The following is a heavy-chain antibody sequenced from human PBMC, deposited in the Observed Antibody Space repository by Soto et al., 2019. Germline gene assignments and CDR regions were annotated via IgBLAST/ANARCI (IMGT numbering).Heavy chain of an antibody. J-gene: IGHJ5*02. V-gene: IGHV4-59*01. Sequence: TCTVSCGSISSYYWSWIRQPPGKGLEWIGYIYYSGSTNYNPSLKSRVTISVDTSKNQFSLKLSSVTAADTAVYYCARWGYCSGGSCQSCNWFDPWGQGTLVTVSS. D-gene: IGHD2-15*01. CDR3: ARWGYCSGGSCQSCNWFDP. CDR1: CGSISSYY. CDR2: IYYSGST.